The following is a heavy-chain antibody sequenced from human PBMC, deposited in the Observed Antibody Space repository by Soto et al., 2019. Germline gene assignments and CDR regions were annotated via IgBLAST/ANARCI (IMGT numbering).Heavy chain of an antibody. CDR1: GFTFSSYG. CDR3: ARDGRIAAAGYFDL. Sequence: QVQLVESGGGVVQPGRSLRLSCAASGFTFSSYGMHWVRQAPGKGLEWVAVIWYDGSKKYYADYVKGRFTISRDNSKNTLYLHMTSLRAEDKAVYYCARDGRIAAAGYFDLWCRGTLVTVSS. CDR2: IWYDGSKK. D-gene: IGHD6-13*01. J-gene: IGHJ2*01. V-gene: IGHV3-33*01.